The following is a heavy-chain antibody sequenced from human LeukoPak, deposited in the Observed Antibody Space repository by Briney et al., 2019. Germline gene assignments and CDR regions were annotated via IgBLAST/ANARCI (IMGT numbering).Heavy chain of an antibody. V-gene: IGHV1-18*01. CDR2: ISAYNGNT. Sequence: ASVKVSCKASGCTFTSYGISWVRQAPGQGLEWMGWISAYNGNTNYAQKLQGRVTMTTDTSTSTAYMELRSLRSDDTAVYYCARDIVVVPAAVAPNFDYWGQGTLVTVSS. CDR1: GCTFTSYG. D-gene: IGHD2-2*01. CDR3: ARDIVVVPAAVAPNFDY. J-gene: IGHJ4*02.